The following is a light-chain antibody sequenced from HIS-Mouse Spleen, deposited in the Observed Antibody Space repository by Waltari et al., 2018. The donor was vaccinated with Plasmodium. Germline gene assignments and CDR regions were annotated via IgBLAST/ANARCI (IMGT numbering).Light chain of an antibody. CDR1: QSVSSN. CDR2: GAS. J-gene: IGKJ3*01. V-gene: IGKV3-15*01. CDR3: QQYNNWSFT. Sequence: EIVMTQSPATLSVSPGERATLSCQASQSVSSNLAWYQQKPGQAPRLLIYGASTRATGIPARFSGSGSGTEFTLTISSLQSEDFAVYYCQQYNNWSFTFGPGTKVDIK.